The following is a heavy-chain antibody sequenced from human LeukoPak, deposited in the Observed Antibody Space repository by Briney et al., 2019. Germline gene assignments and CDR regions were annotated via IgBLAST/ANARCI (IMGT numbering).Heavy chain of an antibody. CDR3: TLEPRWWI. V-gene: IGHV3-15*01. Sequence: GGSLRLSCAASGITFTSAWLDWVRRTPGKGLEWLGRMKSQANGGTAEYATAVECRFTISRDESKNTLFLQMNSLKTEDTGVYYFTLEPRWWIWGQGTLVTVSS. CDR1: GITFTSAW. J-gene: IGHJ4*02. D-gene: IGHD2-15*01. CDR2: MKSQANGGTA.